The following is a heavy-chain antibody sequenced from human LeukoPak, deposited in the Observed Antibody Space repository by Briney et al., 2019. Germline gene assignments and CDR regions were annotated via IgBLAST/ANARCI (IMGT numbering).Heavy chain of an antibody. CDR3: AILGAVAGTFDY. CDR2: IWYDGSNK. V-gene: IGHV3-33*01. CDR1: GFTFSSYG. Sequence: PGRSLRLSCAASGFTFSSYGMHWVRQAPGKGLEWVAVIWYDGSNKYYADSVKGRFTISRDNSKNTLYLQMNSLRAEDTAVYYCAILGAVAGTFDYWGQGTLVTVSS. J-gene: IGHJ4*02. D-gene: IGHD6-19*01.